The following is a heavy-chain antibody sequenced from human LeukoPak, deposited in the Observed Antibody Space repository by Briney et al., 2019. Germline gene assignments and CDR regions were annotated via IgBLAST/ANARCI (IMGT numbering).Heavy chain of an antibody. V-gene: IGHV4-34*01. CDR3: ARGSAAGLAY. CDR2: IDRSGST. J-gene: IGHJ4*02. D-gene: IGHD6-13*01. CDR1: GGSISSYS. Sequence: SETLSLTCTVSGGSISSYSWTWIRQPPGKGLEWIGEIDRSGSTNYNPSLKSRLTISVDTSKNQFSLKLSSVTAADTAVYYCARGSAAGLAYWGQGTLVTVSS.